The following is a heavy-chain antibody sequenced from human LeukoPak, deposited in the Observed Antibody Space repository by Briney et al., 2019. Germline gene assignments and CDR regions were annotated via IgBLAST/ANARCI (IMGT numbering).Heavy chain of an antibody. D-gene: IGHD4/OR15-4a*01. Sequence: GGSLRLSCSASGFTFSNYAMHWVRQAPGKGLEYVSAISSNGDSTYYADSVKGRFIISRDNSKNSLSLHMSSLRAEDTAVYYCVKSASSYGANWFDPWGQGTLVTVSS. CDR2: ISSNGDST. CDR3: VKSASSYGANWFDP. V-gene: IGHV3-64D*09. J-gene: IGHJ5*02. CDR1: GFTFSNYA.